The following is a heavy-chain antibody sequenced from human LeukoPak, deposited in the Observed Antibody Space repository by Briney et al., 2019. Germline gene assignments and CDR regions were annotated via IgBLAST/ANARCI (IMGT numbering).Heavy chain of an antibody. J-gene: IGHJ1*01. V-gene: IGHV4-61*02. CDR2: IYTSGSS. Sequence: SETLSLTCTVSGGSISSSSYYWSWIRQPAGKGLEWIGRIYTSGSSTYNPSLKGRVTMSLDTSKNQFSLKLSSVTAADTAVYYCARASGYYDSSGYVSEYFQHWGQGTLVTVSS. CDR1: GGSISSSSYY. D-gene: IGHD3-22*01. CDR3: ARASGYYDSSGYVSEYFQH.